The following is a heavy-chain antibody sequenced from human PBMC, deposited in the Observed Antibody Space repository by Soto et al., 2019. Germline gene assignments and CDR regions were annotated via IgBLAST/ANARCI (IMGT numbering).Heavy chain of an antibody. CDR2: ISGDGLST. J-gene: IGHJ3*02. V-gene: IGHV3-23*01. CDR3: ARRPDAFDI. Sequence: TGGSLRLSCAGSGSTFTDFTMTWVRQAPGKGLEWVSAISGDGLSTYYAGSVKGQFTISRDNSKTTLYLQMNSLRAEDTAVYYCARRPDAFDIWGRGTMVTVSS. CDR1: GSTFTDFT.